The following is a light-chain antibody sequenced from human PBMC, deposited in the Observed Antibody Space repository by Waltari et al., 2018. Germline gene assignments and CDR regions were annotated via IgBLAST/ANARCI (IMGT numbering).Light chain of an antibody. V-gene: IGKV3-20*01. CDR3: QHYVRLPAT. CDR1: QSVSRA. CDR2: GAS. J-gene: IGKJ1*01. Sequence: EVALTQSPATLSLSTGGRATLSCRATQSVSRALAWYQQKPGQAPRLLIYGASIRSTGIPDRFSGSGSGTDFSLTISRLEPADSAMYYCQHYVRLPATFGQGTKVEIK.